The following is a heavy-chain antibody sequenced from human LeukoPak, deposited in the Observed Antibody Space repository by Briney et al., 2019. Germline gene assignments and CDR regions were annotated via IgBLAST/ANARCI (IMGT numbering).Heavy chain of an antibody. CDR2: IYSGGST. J-gene: IGHJ6*03. CDR1: GLTVSSNY. CDR3: ARDLRGESAYGYYYYYMDV. D-gene: IGHD5-12*01. Sequence: PGGSLRLSCAASGLTVSSNYMSWVRQAPGKGLEWVSVIYSGGSTYYADSVKGRFTISRDNSKNTLYLQMNSLRAEDTAVYYCARDLRGESAYGYYYYYMDVWGKGTTVTVSS. V-gene: IGHV3-53*01.